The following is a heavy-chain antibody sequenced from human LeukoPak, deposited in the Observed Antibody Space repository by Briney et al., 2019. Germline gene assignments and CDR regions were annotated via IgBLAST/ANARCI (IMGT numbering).Heavy chain of an antibody. V-gene: IGHV4-34*01. D-gene: IGHD2-2*02. CDR1: GGSFSGYY. CDR3: ARLGRYCSSTSCYNFDY. J-gene: IGHJ4*02. CDR2: INHSGST. Sequence: PSETLSLTCAVYGGSFSGYYWSWIRQPPGKGLEWIGEINHSGSTNYNPSLKSRVTISVDTSKNQFSLKLSSVTAADTAVYYCARLGRYCSSTSCYNFDYWGQGTLVTSPQ.